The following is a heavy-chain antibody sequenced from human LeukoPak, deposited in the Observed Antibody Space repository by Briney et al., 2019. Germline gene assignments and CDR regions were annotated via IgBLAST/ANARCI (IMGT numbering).Heavy chain of an antibody. CDR1: GFTFSTYG. CDR3: AKLLWRDLVLFGEGYYFGY. V-gene: IGHV3-23*01. CDR2: ISGSGGST. Sequence: GGSLRLSCAASGFTFSTYGMSWVRQAPGKGLEWVSGISGSGGSTYYADSVKGRFTISRDSSSHTLYLQMNSLRAEDTAVYYCAKLLWRDLVLFGEGYYFGYWGQGTLVTVSS. D-gene: IGHD3-10*02. J-gene: IGHJ4*02.